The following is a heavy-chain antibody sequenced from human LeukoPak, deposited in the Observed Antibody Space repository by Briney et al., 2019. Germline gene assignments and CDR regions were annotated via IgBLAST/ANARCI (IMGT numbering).Heavy chain of an antibody. CDR1: GGSISSGSYY. D-gene: IGHD3-9*01. CDR3: ARKDILIGFRFDF. Sequence: SETLSLTCTVSGGSISSGSYYWSWIRQPAGKGLEWIGRIYTSGSTNYNPSLKSRVTISVDTSKNQFSLKLSSVTAADTAVYYCARKDILIGFRFDFWGLGTLVTVSS. CDR2: IYTSGST. V-gene: IGHV4-61*02. J-gene: IGHJ4*02.